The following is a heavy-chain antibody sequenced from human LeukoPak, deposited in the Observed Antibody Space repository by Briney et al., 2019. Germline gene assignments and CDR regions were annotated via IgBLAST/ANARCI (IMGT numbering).Heavy chain of an antibody. CDR1: GYSSSSSSYY. CDR3: ARHRKVDTAGDY. D-gene: IGHD5-18*01. V-gene: IGHV4-39*01. Sequence: SETLSRTCAVSGYSSSSSSYYWGWIRQPPGKGLEWIGSIYYTGSTYYNPSLKSRVTISLDTSKNQFPLKLISVTAEDTAVYYCARHRKVDTAGDYWGQGILVTASS. CDR2: IYYTGST. J-gene: IGHJ4*02.